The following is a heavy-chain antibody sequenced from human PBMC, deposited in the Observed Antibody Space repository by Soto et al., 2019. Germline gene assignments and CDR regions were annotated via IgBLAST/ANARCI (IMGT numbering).Heavy chain of an antibody. CDR1: GGSISSSSYY. CDR2: IYYSGST. D-gene: IGHD3-9*01. J-gene: IGHJ4*02. Sequence: QLQLQESGPGLVKPSETLSLTCTVSGGSISSSSYYWGWIRQPPGKGLEWIGSIYYSGSTYYNPSLKSRVTISVDTSKNQFSLKLSSVTAADTAVYYCARRPVDDILTGYYTAHFDYWGQGTLVTVSS. CDR3: ARRPVDDILTGYYTAHFDY. V-gene: IGHV4-39*01.